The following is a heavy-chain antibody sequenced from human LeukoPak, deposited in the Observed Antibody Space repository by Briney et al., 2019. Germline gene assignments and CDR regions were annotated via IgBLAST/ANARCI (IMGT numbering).Heavy chain of an antibody. CDR3: AKDRAGDGSYYYYGMDV. CDR1: GFTFSSYS. Sequence: KAGGSLRLSCAASGFTFSSYSMNWVRQAPGKGLEWVSSISSSSSYIYYADSVKGRFTISRDNAKNSLYLQMNSLRAEDTALYYCAKDRAGDGSYYYYGMDVWGQGTTVTVSS. V-gene: IGHV3-21*04. J-gene: IGHJ6*02. CDR2: ISSSSSYI. D-gene: IGHD6-19*01.